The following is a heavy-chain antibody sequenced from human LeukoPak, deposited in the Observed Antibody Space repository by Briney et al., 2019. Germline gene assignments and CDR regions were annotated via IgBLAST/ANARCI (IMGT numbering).Heavy chain of an antibody. CDR3: ASKYYDILTGYSGDY. CDR2: ISYDGTYK. D-gene: IGHD3-9*01. Sequence: GGSLRLSCAASGFPFSVYAMHWVRQAPGKGLEWVALISYDGTYKYYADSVKGRFTISRDNAKNSLYLQMNSLRDEDTAVYYCASKYYDILTGYSGDYWGQGTLVTVFS. CDR1: GFPFSVYA. V-gene: IGHV3-30-3*01. J-gene: IGHJ4*02.